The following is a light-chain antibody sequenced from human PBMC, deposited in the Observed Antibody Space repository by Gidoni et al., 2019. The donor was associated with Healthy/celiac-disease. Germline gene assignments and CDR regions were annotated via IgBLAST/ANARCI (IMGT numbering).Light chain of an antibody. Sequence: SVSPQTPPASAATGQKVTLSCAGSSSNVGNYYVSWYHQLPGAAPKLLINDNNKRPSGVPDRCSGSKSGTSAALGITGLQTGDEADYYCGTWDGSLSAGVFGGGTKLTVL. CDR2: DNN. CDR3: GTWDGSLSAGV. J-gene: IGLJ2*01. V-gene: IGLV1-51*01. CDR1: SSNVGNYY.